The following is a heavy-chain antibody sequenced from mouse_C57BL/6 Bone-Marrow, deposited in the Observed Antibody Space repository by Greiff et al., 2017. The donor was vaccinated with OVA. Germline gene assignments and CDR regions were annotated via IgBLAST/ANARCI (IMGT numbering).Heavy chain of an antibody. CDR2: IDPENGDT. D-gene: IGHD1-1*01. CDR1: GFNIKDDY. Sequence: EVQLKESGAELVRPGASVKLSCTASGFNIKDDYMHWVKQRPEQGLEWIGWIDPENGDTEYASKFQGKATITADTSSNTAYLQLSSLTSEDTAVYYCIPITTVVDWYFDVWGTGTTVTVSS. V-gene: IGHV14-4*01. CDR3: IPITTVVDWYFDV. J-gene: IGHJ1*03.